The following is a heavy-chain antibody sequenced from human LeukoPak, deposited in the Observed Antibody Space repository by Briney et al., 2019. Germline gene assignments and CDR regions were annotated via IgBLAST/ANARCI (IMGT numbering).Heavy chain of an antibody. CDR3: ARDLPPAPWNGMDV. J-gene: IGHJ6*02. V-gene: IGHV3-53*01. CDR1: TLSVSYNY. D-gene: IGHD2-2*01. Sequence: GGSLRLSCAVSTLSVSYNYMSWVRQAPGKGLEWVSVIYSGGSTYYADSVKGRFTISRDNSKNTLYLQMNSLRPEDTAVYYCARDLPPAPWNGMDVWGQGTTVTVSS. CDR2: IYSGGST.